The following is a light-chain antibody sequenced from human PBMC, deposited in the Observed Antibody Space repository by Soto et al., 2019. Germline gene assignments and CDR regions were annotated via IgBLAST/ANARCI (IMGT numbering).Light chain of an antibody. CDR3: QKYDSAPLT. Sequence: DIQMTQSPSSLSASLGDRVTITCRASQGIGGYLAWFQQKPGHAAKLLIYAASTLQSGVPSRFSGSGSGTDFTLTVSSLQPEDVATYYCQKYDSAPLTFGGGTKVEIK. CDR1: QGIGGY. CDR2: AAS. V-gene: IGKV1-27*01. J-gene: IGKJ4*01.